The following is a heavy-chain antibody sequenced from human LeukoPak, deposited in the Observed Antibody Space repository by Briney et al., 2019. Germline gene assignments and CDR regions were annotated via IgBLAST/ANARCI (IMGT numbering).Heavy chain of an antibody. V-gene: IGHV1-18*01. J-gene: IGHJ3*01. CDR1: GYTFSTYG. CDR2: ISAYKGNT. Sequence: VSVKVSCKASGYTFSTYGISWVRQAPGQGLEWMGWISAYKGNTYYAQKLQGRVTMTTDTSTSTAYMELRSLRSDDTAIYYCARDLYYYGSGSYYDVFDVWGQGTMVTVSS. CDR3: ARDLYYYGSGSYYDVFDV. D-gene: IGHD3-10*01.